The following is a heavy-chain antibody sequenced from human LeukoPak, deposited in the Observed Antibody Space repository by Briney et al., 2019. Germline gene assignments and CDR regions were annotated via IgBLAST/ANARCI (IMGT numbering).Heavy chain of an antibody. CDR1: GFTFSSYS. V-gene: IGHV3-21*01. D-gene: IGHD2-2*01. J-gene: IGHJ4*02. Sequence: PGGSLRLSCAAYGFTFSSYSMNWVRQAPGKGLEWVSSISSSSSYIYYADSVKGRFTISRDNAKNSLYLQMNSLRAEDTAVYYCARESQGYCSSTSCYLDYWGQGTLVTVSS. CDR2: ISSSSSYI. CDR3: ARESQGYCSSTSCYLDY.